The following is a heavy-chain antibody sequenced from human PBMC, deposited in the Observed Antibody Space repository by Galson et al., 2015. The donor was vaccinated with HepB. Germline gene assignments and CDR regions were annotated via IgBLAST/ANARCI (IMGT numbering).Heavy chain of an antibody. CDR1: GYTFTAYY. D-gene: IGHD6-19*01. Sequence: SVKVACKASGYTFTAYYIHWVRQAPGQGLEWMGRINPISGGTNYAQKFQGRVTMTRNTSISTAYMDLTRLGSDDTVLYYCAREDGSGRFFDYWGQGTLVTVSS. CDR3: AREDGSGRFFDY. CDR2: INPISGGT. J-gene: IGHJ4*02. V-gene: IGHV1-2*05.